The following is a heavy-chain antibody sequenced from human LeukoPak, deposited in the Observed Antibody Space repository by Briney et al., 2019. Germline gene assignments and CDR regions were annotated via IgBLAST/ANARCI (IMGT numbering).Heavy chain of an antibody. CDR2: IYYSGST. V-gene: IGHV4-59*01. J-gene: IGHJ4*02. CDR3: ARGSRYSSSSPDFDY. CDR1: GGSISSYY. D-gene: IGHD6-6*01. Sequence: SSETLSLTCTVSGGSISSYYWSWIRQPPGKGLEWIGYIYYSGSTNYNPSLKSRVTISVDTSKNQFSLKLSSVTAADTAVYYCARGSRYSSSSPDFDYWGQGTLVTVSS.